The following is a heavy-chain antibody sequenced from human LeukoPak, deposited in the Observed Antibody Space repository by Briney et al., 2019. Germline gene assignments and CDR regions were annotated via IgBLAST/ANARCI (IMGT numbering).Heavy chain of an antibody. J-gene: IGHJ6*03. D-gene: IGHD3-10*01. CDR3: AKGNYYGSGSYYNGDYYYMDV. CDR2: ISYDGSNK. CDR1: RFTFSSYG. Sequence: GGSLRLSCAASRFTFSSYGMHWVRQAPGKGLEWVAVISYDGSNKYYADSVKGRFTISRDNSKNTLYLQMNSLRAEDTAVYYCAKGNYYGSGSYYNGDYYYMDVWGKGTTVTISS. V-gene: IGHV3-30*18.